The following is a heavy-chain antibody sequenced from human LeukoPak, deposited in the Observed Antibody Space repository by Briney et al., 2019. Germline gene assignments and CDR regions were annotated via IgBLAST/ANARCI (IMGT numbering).Heavy chain of an antibody. CDR1: GFSLRTTGVG. J-gene: IGHJ4*02. Sequence: SGPTLVKPTQTLTLTCTFSGFSLRTTGVGVGWIRQPPGKALEWLALIYWDDDKRHSPSLRSRLTITKDTSKNQVVLTLTYMDPVDTATYYCARLRAQYGDYRTLDYWGQGTLVTVSS. CDR2: IYWDDDK. V-gene: IGHV2-5*02. D-gene: IGHD4-17*01. CDR3: ARLRAQYGDYRTLDY.